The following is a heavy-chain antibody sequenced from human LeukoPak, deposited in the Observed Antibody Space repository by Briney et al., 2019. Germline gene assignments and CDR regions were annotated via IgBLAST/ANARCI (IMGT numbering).Heavy chain of an antibody. D-gene: IGHD1-26*01. CDR3: AKSYGGSYDNYFDY. CDR1: EFTFSSYA. Sequence: GGSLRLSCAASEFTFSSYAMNWVRQAPGKGLEWVSAISGSGGSTYYADSVKGRFTISRDNSKNTLYLQMNSLRAEDTALYYCAKSYGGSYDNYFDYWGQGTLVIVSS. V-gene: IGHV3-23*01. J-gene: IGHJ4*02. CDR2: ISGSGGST.